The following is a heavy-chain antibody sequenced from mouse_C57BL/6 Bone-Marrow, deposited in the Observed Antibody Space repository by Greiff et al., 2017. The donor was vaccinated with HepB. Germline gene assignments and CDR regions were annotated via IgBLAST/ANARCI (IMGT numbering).Heavy chain of an antibody. J-gene: IGHJ4*01. D-gene: IGHD1-1*01. Sequence: LQESGAELVRPGASVKLSCKASGYTFTDYYINWVKQRPGQGLEWIARIYPGSGNTYYNEKFKGKATLTAEKSSSTAYMQLSSLTSEDSAVYFCARRLGINAMDYWGQGTSVTVSS. CDR3: ARRLGINAMDY. V-gene: IGHV1-76*01. CDR1: GYTFTDYY. CDR2: IYPGSGNT.